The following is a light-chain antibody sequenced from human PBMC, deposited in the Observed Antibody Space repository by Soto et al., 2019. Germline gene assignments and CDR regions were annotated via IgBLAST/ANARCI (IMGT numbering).Light chain of an antibody. Sequence: IQLTQSPSSLSASVGDSVTITCRASQGISSYLAGYQQKPGKAPKLLIYAASTFQSGVPSRFSGSGSGTDFTLTIISLQPEDFANYYCQQLNGYPITFGPGTKVDIK. CDR1: QGISSY. V-gene: IGKV1-9*01. J-gene: IGKJ3*01. CDR3: QQLNGYPIT. CDR2: AAS.